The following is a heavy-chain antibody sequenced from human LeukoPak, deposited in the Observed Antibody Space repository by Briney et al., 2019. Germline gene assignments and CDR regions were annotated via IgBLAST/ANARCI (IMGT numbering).Heavy chain of an antibody. CDR1: GYTFTGYY. CDR3: ARAGWYSSSSLWVPNWFDP. D-gene: IGHD6-6*01. CDR2: INPNSGGT. Sequence: GASVKVSCKASGYTFTGYYMHWVRQAPGQGLEWMGWINPNSGGTNYAQKFQGRVTMTRDTSISTAYMELSRLRSDDTAVYYCARAGWYSSSSLWVPNWFDPWGQGTLVTVSS. J-gene: IGHJ5*02. V-gene: IGHV1-2*02.